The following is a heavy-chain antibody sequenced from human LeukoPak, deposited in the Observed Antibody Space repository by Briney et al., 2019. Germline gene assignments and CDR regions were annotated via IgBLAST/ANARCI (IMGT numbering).Heavy chain of an antibody. CDR2: VFDSGRT. Sequence: SETLSLTCTVSGGSISSYYWSWIRQPPGKGLEWIGYVFDSGRTKVDPSLTSRVTLSTDTSKNQLSLRLSSVTAADTAVYYCTTIKRGDIFGYFDFWGQGILVTVSS. CDR3: TTIKRGDIFGYFDF. D-gene: IGHD5-18*01. V-gene: IGHV4-59*01. CDR1: GGSISSYY. J-gene: IGHJ4*02.